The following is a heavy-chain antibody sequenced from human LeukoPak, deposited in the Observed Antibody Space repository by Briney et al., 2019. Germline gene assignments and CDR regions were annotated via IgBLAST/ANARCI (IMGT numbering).Heavy chain of an antibody. Sequence: SVKVSCKASGGTFSSYAISWVRQAPGQGLEWMGGIIPIFGTANYAQKFQGRVTITADKSTSTAYMELSSLRSEDTAVYYCARDLRGDGYLYFDYWGQGTLVTVSS. CDR3: ARDLRGDGYLYFDY. CDR1: GGTFSSYA. V-gene: IGHV1-69*06. J-gene: IGHJ4*02. D-gene: IGHD5-24*01. CDR2: IIPIFGTA.